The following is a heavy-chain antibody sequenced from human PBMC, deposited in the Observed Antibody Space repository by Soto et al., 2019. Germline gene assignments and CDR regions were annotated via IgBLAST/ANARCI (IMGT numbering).Heavy chain of an antibody. V-gene: IGHV3-23*01. CDR3: AKEAMIVVVITVYYFDY. Sequence: GGSLRLSCAASGFTFSSYDMSWVRQAPGKGLEWVSGISGSGGSTYYADSVKGRFTISRDNPKNTLYLQMNSLRAEDTAVYYCAKEAMIVVVITVYYFDYWGQGTLVTVSS. D-gene: IGHD3-22*01. J-gene: IGHJ4*02. CDR1: GFTFSSYD. CDR2: ISGSGGST.